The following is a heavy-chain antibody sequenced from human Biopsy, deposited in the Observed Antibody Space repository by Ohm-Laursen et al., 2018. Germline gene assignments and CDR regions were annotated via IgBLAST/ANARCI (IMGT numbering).Heavy chain of an antibody. Sequence: SVKVSCKASGGPFSSYAVTWVRQAPGQGLEWMGGIIGMFGTADYAQRFQGRVTITADESTSTAYMEVTSLRSDDTAVYYCARAKLEPVYYYYGMDVWGQGTTVTVSS. CDR2: IIGMFGTA. CDR3: ARAKLEPVYYYYGMDV. D-gene: IGHD1-1*01. J-gene: IGHJ6*02. CDR1: GGPFSSYA. V-gene: IGHV1-69*13.